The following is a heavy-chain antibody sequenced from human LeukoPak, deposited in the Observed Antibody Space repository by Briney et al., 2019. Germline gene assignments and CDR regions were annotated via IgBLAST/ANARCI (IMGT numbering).Heavy chain of an antibody. J-gene: IGHJ4*02. CDR3: ARWGSARPNTDWWGIDY. Sequence: PSETLSLTCAVSGGSISSSNWWSWVRQPPGKGLEWIGEIYHSGSTNYNPSLKSRVTISVDKSKNQFSLKLSPVTAADTAVYYCARWGSARPNTDWWGIDYWGQGTLVTVTS. D-gene: IGHD2-8*02. CDR2: IYHSGST. V-gene: IGHV4-4*02. CDR1: GGSISSSNW.